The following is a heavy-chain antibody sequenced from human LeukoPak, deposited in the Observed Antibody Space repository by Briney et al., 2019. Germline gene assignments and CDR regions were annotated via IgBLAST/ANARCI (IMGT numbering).Heavy chain of an antibody. CDR2: IYHSGST. V-gene: IGHV4-38-2*02. CDR3: ARGVMATIVQFDY. CDR1: GYSISSGYY. J-gene: IGHJ4*02. Sequence: PSETLSLTCTVSGYSISSGYYWGWIRQPPGKGLEWIGSIYHSGSTYYNPSLKSRVTISVDTSKNQFSLKLSSVTAADTAVYYCARGVMATIVQFDYWGQGTLVTVSS. D-gene: IGHD5-24*01.